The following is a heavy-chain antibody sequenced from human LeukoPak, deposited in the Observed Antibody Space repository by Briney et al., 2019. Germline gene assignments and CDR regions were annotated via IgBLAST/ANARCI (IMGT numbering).Heavy chain of an antibody. Sequence: GGSLRLSCAASGFTFSSYAMHWVRQAPGKGLEYVSAISSNGGSTYYANSVKGRFTISRDNSKNTLYLQMNSLRAEDTAVYYCAKDLLLVRGVIDYWGQGTLATVSS. CDR1: GFTFSSYA. J-gene: IGHJ4*02. D-gene: IGHD3-10*01. CDR2: ISSNGGST. CDR3: AKDLLLVRGVIDY. V-gene: IGHV3-64*01.